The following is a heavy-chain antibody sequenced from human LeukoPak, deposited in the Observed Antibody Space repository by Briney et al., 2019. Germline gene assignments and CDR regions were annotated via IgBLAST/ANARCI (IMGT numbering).Heavy chain of an antibody. J-gene: IGHJ6*03. CDR3: ARASKVPPSGYYYMDV. CDR1: GGSISSGSYY. V-gene: IGHV4-61*02. Sequence: PSETLSLTCTVSGGSISSGSYYWSWIRQPAGKGLEWIGRIYTSGSTNYNPSLKSRVTISVDTSKNQFSLKLSSVTAADTAVYYCARASKVPPSGYYYMDVWGKGTTVTVSS. D-gene: IGHD2-2*01. CDR2: IYTSGST.